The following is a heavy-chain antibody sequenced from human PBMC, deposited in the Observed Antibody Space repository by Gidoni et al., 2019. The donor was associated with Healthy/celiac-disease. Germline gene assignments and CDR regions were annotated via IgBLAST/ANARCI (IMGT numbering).Heavy chain of an antibody. CDR1: AFTFDDSA. Sequence: EVQLLESGGGLVQPGTSLRLSFSASAFTFDDSAMHWVRQAPGKGLEWVAGISWNSGSIGDADSVKGRFTISRDNAKNSLYLQMNSLRAEDTALYYCAKDAGGLYSSGRGKFDPWGQGTLVTVSS. CDR3: AKDAGGLYSSGRGKFDP. V-gene: IGHV3-9*01. J-gene: IGHJ5*02. CDR2: ISWNSGSI. D-gene: IGHD6-19*01.